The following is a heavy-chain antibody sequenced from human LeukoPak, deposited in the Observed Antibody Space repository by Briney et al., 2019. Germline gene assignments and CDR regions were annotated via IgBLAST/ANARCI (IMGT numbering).Heavy chain of an antibody. Sequence: GGSLRLSCAASGFTFSDYYMSWIRQAPGKGLEWVSYISSSGSTIYYADSVKGRFTISRDNAKNSLYLQMNSLRAEDTAVYYCARDSGSSSRVRFDPWGQGTLVTVSS. CDR2: ISSSGSTI. V-gene: IGHV3-11*01. CDR3: ARDSGSSSRVRFDP. J-gene: IGHJ5*02. CDR1: GFTFSDYY. D-gene: IGHD6-13*01.